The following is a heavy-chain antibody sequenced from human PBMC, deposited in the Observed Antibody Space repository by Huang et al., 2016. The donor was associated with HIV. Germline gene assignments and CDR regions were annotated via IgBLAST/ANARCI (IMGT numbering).Heavy chain of an antibody. CDR2: INWNSVKL. Sequence: MELVESGGAVVQPGRSLRLSCAVSGFTFDGYTMHWVRQVPGKSLEWGALINWNSVKLHYSETVKGRFIISRDNSKNSLYLQLNNLTTDDTAFYCAKATGYWGSHFDAWGHGTLVTVSS. V-gene: IGHV3-43*01. CDR3: KATGYWGSHFDA. D-gene: IGHD2-8*02. J-gene: IGHJ4*01. CDR1: GFTFDGYT.